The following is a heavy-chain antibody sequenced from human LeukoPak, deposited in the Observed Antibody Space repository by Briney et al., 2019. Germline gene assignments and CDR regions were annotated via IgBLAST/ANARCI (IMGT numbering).Heavy chain of an antibody. Sequence: GGSLRLSCAASGFTFSSYEMNWVRQAPGKGLEWVSYISSSGSTIYYADSVKGRFTISRDNAKNSLYLQMNSLRAEDTAVYYCSRERGGLFFFGIDGRGQRAPGTGPS. CDR3: SRERGGLFFFGIDG. V-gene: IGHV3-48*03. D-gene: IGHD2/OR15-2a*01. J-gene: IGHJ6*02. CDR1: GFTFSSYE. CDR2: ISSSGSTI.